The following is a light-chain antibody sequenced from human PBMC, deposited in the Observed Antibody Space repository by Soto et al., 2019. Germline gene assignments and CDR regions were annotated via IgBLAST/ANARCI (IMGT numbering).Light chain of an antibody. CDR2: GAS. CDR3: QQYGGSPLT. Sequence: EIVLTQSPGTLSLSPGERPTLSCRASQSVRSSYLAWYQQKPGQAPRLLIYGASSRATGIPDRFSGSGSGSDFTLTINGLEPEDFAAYYCQQYGGSPLTFGQGTRLEI. V-gene: IGKV3-20*01. J-gene: IGKJ5*01. CDR1: QSVRSSY.